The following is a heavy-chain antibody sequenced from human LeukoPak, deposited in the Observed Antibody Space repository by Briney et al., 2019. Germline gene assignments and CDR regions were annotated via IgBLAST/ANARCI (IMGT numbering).Heavy chain of an antibody. CDR2: IIGNGGTI. CDR1: GFTFDDYA. J-gene: IGHJ5*02. D-gene: IGHD1-26*01. V-gene: IGHV3-9*01. Sequence: GRSLRLSCAASGFTFDDYAMHWVRQAPGKGLEWVSGIIGNGGTIGYAASVKGRFTISRDNAKNSLYLQMNSLRAEDTALYYCAKGASLGELLRGFDPWGQGTLVTVSS. CDR3: AKGASLGELLRGFDP.